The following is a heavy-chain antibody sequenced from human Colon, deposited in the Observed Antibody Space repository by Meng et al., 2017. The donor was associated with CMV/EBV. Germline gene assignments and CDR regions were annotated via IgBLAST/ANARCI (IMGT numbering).Heavy chain of an antibody. CDR1: GFTFSTSW. V-gene: IGHV3-30*03. Sequence: VQVVESGGGLVQPGGSLRISCVVSGFTFSTSWMHWVRQAPGKGLEWVAVISYDGTTKYYADSVKGRFTISRDNSKNTVYLQMNSLRGEDTAVYYCARDEAPWGQGTLVTVSS. CDR3: ARDEAP. CDR2: ISYDGTTK. J-gene: IGHJ5*02.